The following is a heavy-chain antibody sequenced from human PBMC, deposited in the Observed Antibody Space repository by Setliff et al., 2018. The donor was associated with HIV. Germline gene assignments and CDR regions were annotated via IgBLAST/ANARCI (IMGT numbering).Heavy chain of an antibody. V-gene: IGHV3-7*03. J-gene: IGHJ5*02. Sequence: PGGSLRLSCAASGFTFSDYAITWVRQAPGKGLEWVANINQDGSEQNFVDSVTGRFTISRDNSKNSLFLQMNSLRAEDTAVYYCARGKKWFDPWGQGTLVTVSS. CDR3: ARGKKWFDP. CDR2: INQDGSEQ. CDR1: GFTFSDYA.